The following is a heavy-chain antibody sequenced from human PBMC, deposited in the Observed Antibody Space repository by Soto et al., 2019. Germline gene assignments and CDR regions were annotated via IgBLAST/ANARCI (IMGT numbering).Heavy chain of an antibody. V-gene: IGHV1-18*01. CDR1: GYTFTSYG. J-gene: IGHJ4*02. CDR2: ISAYNGNT. CDR3: ARDAVVVTATLYFDY. D-gene: IGHD2-21*02. Sequence: ASVTVSCQAAGYTFTSYGISWVRQAPGQGLEWMGWISAYNGNTNYAQKLQGRVTMTTDTSTSTAYMELRSLRSDDTAVYYCARDAVVVTATLYFDYWGQGTLVTVS.